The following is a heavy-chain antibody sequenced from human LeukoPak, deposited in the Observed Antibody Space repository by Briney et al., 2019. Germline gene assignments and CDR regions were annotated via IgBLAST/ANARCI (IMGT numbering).Heavy chain of an antibody. CDR2: ISGSGGNT. CDR1: GFTFSGYA. Sequence: GGSLRLSCAASGFTFSGYAMSWVRQAPGKGLEWVSGISGSGGNTYYADSVKGRFTISRDNSKNTLYLQMNSLRAEDTAVYYCAKDYYGSGSYYGMALDYWGQGTLVTVSS. J-gene: IGHJ4*02. CDR3: AKDYYGSGSYYGMALDY. D-gene: IGHD3-10*01. V-gene: IGHV3-23*01.